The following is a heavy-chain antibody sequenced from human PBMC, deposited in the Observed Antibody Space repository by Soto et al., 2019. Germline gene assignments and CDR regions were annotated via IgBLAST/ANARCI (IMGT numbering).Heavy chain of an antibody. Sequence: QVQLVESGGGVVQPGRSLRLSCAASGFTFSNYGMHWVRQAPGKGLQWVAVIWYDGSVTDYAESVKGRITISRDNSKNTVYLQMNSLRAEDTAVYYCARDREQPLAADYWGQGTLVTVSS. CDR3: ARDREQPLAADY. V-gene: IGHV3-33*01. D-gene: IGHD6-13*01. CDR2: IWYDGSVT. J-gene: IGHJ4*02. CDR1: GFTFSNYG.